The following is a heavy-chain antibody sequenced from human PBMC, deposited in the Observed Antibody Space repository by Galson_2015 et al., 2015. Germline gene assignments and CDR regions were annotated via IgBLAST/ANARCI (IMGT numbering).Heavy chain of an antibody. J-gene: IGHJ4*02. CDR2: ISDYNGNT. V-gene: IGHV1-18*01. CDR3: ARDTMIGPVSNY. D-gene: IGHD3-22*01. Sequence: SVKVSCKASGYTFTSYGISWVRQAPGQGLEWMGWISDYNGNTNYAQKLQGRVTMNTDTSTSTAYMELRSLRSDDTAVYYCARDTMIGPVSNYWGQGTLVTVSS. CDR1: GYTFTSYG.